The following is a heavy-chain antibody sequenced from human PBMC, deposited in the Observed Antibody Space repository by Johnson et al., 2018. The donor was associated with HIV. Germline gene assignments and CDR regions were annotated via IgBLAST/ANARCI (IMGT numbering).Heavy chain of an antibody. CDR3: VKERQLVRSFDI. J-gene: IGHJ3*02. V-gene: IGHV3-66*01. CDR1: GFTFSDHY. Sequence: VQLVESGGGVVRPGGSLRLSCAASGFTFSDHYMSWVRQAPGKGLEWVSVIYSGGNTYYADSVKGRCTISRDTSRNILYLQMNSLRPEDTAVYYCVKERQLVRSFDIWGQGTMVAVSS. CDR2: IYSGGNT. D-gene: IGHD6-6*01.